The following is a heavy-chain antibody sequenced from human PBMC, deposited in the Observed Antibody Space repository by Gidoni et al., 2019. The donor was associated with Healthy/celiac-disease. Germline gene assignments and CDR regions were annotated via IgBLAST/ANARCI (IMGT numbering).Heavy chain of an antibody. J-gene: IGHJ3*02. D-gene: IGHD2-2*01. V-gene: IGHV3-73*02. CDR1: GFPFSGSA. Sequence: EVQLVESGGGLVQPGGSLKLSCAASGFPFSGSAMHWVRQASGKGLEWVGRIRSKANSYATAYAASVKGRFTISRDDSKNTAYLQMNSLKTEDTAVYYCTRLSEYCSSTSCYWVGAFDIWGQGTMVTVSS. CDR2: IRSKANSYAT. CDR3: TRLSEYCSSTSCYWVGAFDI.